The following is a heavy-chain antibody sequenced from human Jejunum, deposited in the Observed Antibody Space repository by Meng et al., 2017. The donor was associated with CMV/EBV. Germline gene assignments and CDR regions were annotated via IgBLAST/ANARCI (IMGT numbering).Heavy chain of an antibody. V-gene: IGHV3-21*01. CDR2: ISSNSYYI. CDR3: ARILRSTFGVFTYHCYSHGMDV. J-gene: IGHJ6*02. D-gene: IGHD3-3*01. Sequence: NWVRQAPGKGLEWVSAISSNSYYIYYADSVRGRFTISRDNAENSLFLQMNSLRAEDTAVYYCARILRSTFGVFTYHCYSHGMDVWGQGTTVTVSS.